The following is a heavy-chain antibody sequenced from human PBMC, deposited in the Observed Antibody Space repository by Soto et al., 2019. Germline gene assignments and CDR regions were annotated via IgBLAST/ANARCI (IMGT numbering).Heavy chain of an antibody. CDR1: GYIFSDSG. V-gene: IGHV1-18*01. D-gene: IGHD3-10*01. CDR2: ISVYNGHT. Sequence: QVQLVQSGAEVKKPGASVKVSCKASGYIFSDSGFSWVRQAPGQGLEWMGWISVYNGHTIYAQKFQGRLTMTTETYSTTAYMELRRLWTAVSAVYYFARDRRDLLRGPDCEFWCQGALVSVSS. J-gene: IGHJ4*02. CDR3: ARDRRDLLRGPDCEF.